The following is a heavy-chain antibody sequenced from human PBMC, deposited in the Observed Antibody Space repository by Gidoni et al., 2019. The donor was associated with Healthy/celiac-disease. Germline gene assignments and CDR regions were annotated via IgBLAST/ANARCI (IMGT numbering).Heavy chain of an antibody. CDR3: ARGLDYGDHGVFDY. J-gene: IGHJ4*02. CDR2: INHSGST. D-gene: IGHD4-17*01. CDR1: GGSFSGYY. V-gene: IGHV4-34*01. Sequence: QVQLQQWGAGLLKPSETLSLTCAVYGGSFSGYYWSWIRQPPGKGLEWIGEINHSGSTNYNPSLKSRVIISINTSKNQFSLKLSSVTAADTAVYYCARGLDYGDHGVFDYWGQGTLVTVSS.